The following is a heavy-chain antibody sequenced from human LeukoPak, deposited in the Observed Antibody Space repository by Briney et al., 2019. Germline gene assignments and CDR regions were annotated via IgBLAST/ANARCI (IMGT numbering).Heavy chain of an antibody. D-gene: IGHD3-22*01. J-gene: IGHJ4*02. CDR2: IIPIFGTA. V-gene: IGHV1-69*13. Sequence: ASVKVSSKASGGTFSSYAISWVRQAPGQGLEWMGGIIPIFGTANYAQKFQGRVTITADESTSTAYMELSSLRSEDTAVYYCARDPEPYYYDSSGKSWGQGTLVTVSS. CDR3: ARDPEPYYYDSSGKS. CDR1: GGTFSSYA.